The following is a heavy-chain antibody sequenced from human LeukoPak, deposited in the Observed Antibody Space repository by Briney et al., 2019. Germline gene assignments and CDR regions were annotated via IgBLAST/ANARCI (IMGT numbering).Heavy chain of an antibody. J-gene: IGHJ4*02. V-gene: IGHV4-39*01. CDR3: ASRYASSWTSFDY. D-gene: IGHD6-13*01. Sequence: SETLSLTCTVSGGSISISSYYWAWIRQPPGKGLEWIASIYYSGSTHYNPSLKSRVTISGDTSKNQFSLRLSSVTAADTAVYYCASRYASSWTSFDYWGQGTLVTVSS. CDR1: GGSISISSYY. CDR2: IYYSGST.